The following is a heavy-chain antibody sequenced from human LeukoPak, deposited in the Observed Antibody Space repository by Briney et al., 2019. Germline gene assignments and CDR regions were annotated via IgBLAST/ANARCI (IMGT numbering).Heavy chain of an antibody. CDR1: GFTFSCYW. CDR2: IASDGST. CDR3: IGSGGWPGY. Sequence: GGSLRLSCAASGFTFSCYWMHWVRQAPGKGLVWVSRIASDGSTVYAASEKDQFTISRDNAKDTVYQQMNSLRVDDAAVYYWIGSGGWPGYWGQGTLVTVPS. J-gene: IGHJ4*02. D-gene: IGHD1-26*01. V-gene: IGHV3-74*01.